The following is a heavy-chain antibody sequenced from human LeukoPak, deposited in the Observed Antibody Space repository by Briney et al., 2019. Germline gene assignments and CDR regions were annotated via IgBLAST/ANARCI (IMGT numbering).Heavy chain of an antibody. J-gene: IGHJ4*02. V-gene: IGHV4-59*01. Sequence: PSETLSLTCTVSGGSISSYYWSWIRQPPGKGLEWIGYIYYSGSTNYNPSLKSRVTISVDTSKNQFSLKLSSVTAADTAVYYCARIDCSSTSCYLCPDYWGQGTLVTVSS. CDR2: IYYSGST. CDR3: ARIDCSSTSCYLCPDY. CDR1: GGSISSYY. D-gene: IGHD2-2*01.